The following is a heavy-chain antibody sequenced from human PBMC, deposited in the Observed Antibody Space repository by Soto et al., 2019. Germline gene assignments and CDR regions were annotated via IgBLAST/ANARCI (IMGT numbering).Heavy chain of an antibody. V-gene: IGHV4-28*01. CDR1: GSSISSSNW. Sequence: QVQLQESGPGLVKPSDTLSLTCAVSGSSISSSNWWGWIRQPPGKGLEWIGYIYYIGSTHYNPSLKSRVSMSVDTSKNQFSLKLSSVTAVDTAVYYCARKSDGKNPLDDWGQGTLVTVSS. CDR3: ARKSDGKNPLDD. CDR2: IYYIGST. J-gene: IGHJ4*02.